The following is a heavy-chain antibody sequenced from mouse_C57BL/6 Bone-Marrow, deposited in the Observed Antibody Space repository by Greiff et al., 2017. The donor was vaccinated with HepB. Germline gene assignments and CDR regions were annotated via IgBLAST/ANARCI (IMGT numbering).Heavy chain of an antibody. CDR3: AREVVAHWYVDV. Sequence: QVQLQQPGAELVKPGASVKLSCKASGYTFTSYWMHWVKQRPGQGLEWIGMIHPNSGSTNYNEKFKSKATLTVDKSSSTAYMQLSSLTSEDSAVYYCAREVVAHWYVDVWGTGTTVTVSS. V-gene: IGHV1-64*01. J-gene: IGHJ1*03. CDR2: IHPNSGST. D-gene: IGHD1-1*01. CDR1: GYTFTSYW.